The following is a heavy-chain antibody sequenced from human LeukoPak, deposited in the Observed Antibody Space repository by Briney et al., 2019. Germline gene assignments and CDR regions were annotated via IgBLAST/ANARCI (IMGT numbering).Heavy chain of an antibody. Sequence: ASVKVSCKASGGTFSSYAISWVRQAPGQGLEWMGGIIPIFGTANYAQKFQGRVTITADKSTSTAYMELSSLRSEDTAVYYCARRLDYGDYGYWGQGTLATVSS. J-gene: IGHJ4*02. D-gene: IGHD4-17*01. CDR2: IIPIFGTA. CDR1: GGTFSSYA. V-gene: IGHV1-69*06. CDR3: ARRLDYGDYGY.